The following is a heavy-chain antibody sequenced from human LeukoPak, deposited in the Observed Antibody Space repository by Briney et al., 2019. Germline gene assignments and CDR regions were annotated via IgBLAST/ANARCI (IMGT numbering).Heavy chain of an antibody. CDR3: ARGATSGYENFYLYFDL. CDR2: IYTSGST. J-gene: IGHJ2*01. V-gene: IGHV4-61*02. CDR1: GGSISSGSYY. D-gene: IGHD5-12*01. Sequence: SQTLSLTCTVSGGSISSGSYYWSWIRQPAGKGLEWIGLIYTSGSTYYNPSLKSRVAISVDRSKNQFSLKLSSVTAADTAVYYCARGATSGYENFYLYFDLWGRGTLVTVSS.